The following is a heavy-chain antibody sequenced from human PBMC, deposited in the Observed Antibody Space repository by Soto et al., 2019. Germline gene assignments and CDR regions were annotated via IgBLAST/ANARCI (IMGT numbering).Heavy chain of an antibody. J-gene: IGHJ6*02. V-gene: IGHV4-34*01. CDR1: GGSFSGYY. Sequence: SETLSLTCAVYGGSFSGYYWSWIRQPPGKGLEWIGEINHSGGTNYNPSLKSRVTISVDTSKNQFSLKLSSVTAADTAVYYCARGGKKYYGMDVWGQRTTVTVSS. CDR3: ARGGKKYYGMDV. CDR2: INHSGGT.